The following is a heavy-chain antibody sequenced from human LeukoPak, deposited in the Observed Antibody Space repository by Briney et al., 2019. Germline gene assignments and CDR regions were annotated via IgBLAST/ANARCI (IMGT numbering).Heavy chain of an antibody. D-gene: IGHD3-22*01. CDR1: GFTFSSYA. V-gene: IGHV3-23*01. J-gene: IGHJ1*01. Sequence: PVGSLRLSCAASGFTFSSYAMSWVRQAAGKGLEWVSGISGSGGRTYYADSVKGRVTISSENSKNTLYLQIKSLRAEDTAVYYCAKDGYYDSSGSGYVEYFQHWGQGTLVTVSS. CDR2: ISGSGGRT. CDR3: AKDGYYDSSGSGYVEYFQH.